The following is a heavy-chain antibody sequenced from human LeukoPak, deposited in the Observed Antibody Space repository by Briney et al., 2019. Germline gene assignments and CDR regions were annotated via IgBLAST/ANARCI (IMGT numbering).Heavy chain of an antibody. CDR2: MNPNSGNT. D-gene: IGHD6-19*01. CDR3: VKMAVAGDYFDY. J-gene: IGHJ4*02. Sequence: ASVKVSCKASGYTFTSYDINWVRQATGQGLEWMGWMNPNSGNTGYAQKFQGRVTMTRNTSISTAYMELSSLRSEDTAVYYCVKMAVAGDYFDYWGQGTLVTVSS. V-gene: IGHV1-8*01. CDR1: GYTFTSYD.